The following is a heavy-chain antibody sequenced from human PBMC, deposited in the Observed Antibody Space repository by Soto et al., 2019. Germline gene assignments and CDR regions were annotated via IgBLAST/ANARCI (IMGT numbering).Heavy chain of an antibody. J-gene: IGHJ4*02. CDR3: ARRYGYSFDY. Sequence: QVQLQESGPGLVKPSETLSLTCTVSGGSISSYYWSWIRQPPGKGLEWIGYIYYSGSTNYNPSLKXRVTISVDTSKNQFSLKLSSVTAADPAVYDCARRYGYSFDYWGQGTLVTVSS. CDR2: IYYSGST. V-gene: IGHV4-59*08. CDR1: GGSISSYY. D-gene: IGHD1-1*01.